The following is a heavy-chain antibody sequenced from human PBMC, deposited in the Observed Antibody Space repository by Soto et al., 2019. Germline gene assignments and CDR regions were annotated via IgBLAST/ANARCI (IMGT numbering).Heavy chain of an antibody. Sequence: QVQLQQWGAGLLKPSETLSLTCAVYGGSFSGYYWSWIRQPPGKGLEWIGEINHSGSTNYNPSLRGRVTISVDTSKNQFSLKLSSVTAADTAVYYCARGFGYYGSGRGDYWGQGTLVTVSS. V-gene: IGHV4-34*01. D-gene: IGHD3-10*01. J-gene: IGHJ4*02. CDR2: INHSGST. CDR3: ARGFGYYGSGRGDY. CDR1: GGSFSGYY.